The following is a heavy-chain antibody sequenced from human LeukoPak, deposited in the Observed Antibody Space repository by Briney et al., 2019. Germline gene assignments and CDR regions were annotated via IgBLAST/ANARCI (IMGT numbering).Heavy chain of an antibody. CDR1: GFTFSSYW. CDR2: IKQDGSEK. J-gene: IGHJ4*02. Sequence: GGSLRLSCAASGFTFSSYWMSWVRQAPGKGLEWVANIKQDGSEKYYVDSVEGRFTIYRDNAKNSLYLKMNSLRAEDTAVYYCAREGSSYDFWSGYLDYWGQGTLVTVSS. D-gene: IGHD3-3*01. V-gene: IGHV3-7*01. CDR3: AREGSSYDFWSGYLDY.